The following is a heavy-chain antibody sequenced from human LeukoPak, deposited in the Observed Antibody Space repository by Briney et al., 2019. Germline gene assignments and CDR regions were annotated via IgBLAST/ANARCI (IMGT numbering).Heavy chain of an antibody. Sequence: SQTLSLTCDVSGDSMTSSRFSWSWLRQPPGKGLEWIGYSYHGGSTHYNPSLQSRVTISVDRSKKQFSLNLNSVTAADTAVYYCARMVVDVARRFDPWGQGTLVAVSP. D-gene: IGHD2-15*01. CDR3: ARMVVDVARRFDP. CDR1: GDSMTSSRFS. J-gene: IGHJ5*02. CDR2: SYHGGST. V-gene: IGHV4-30-2*01.